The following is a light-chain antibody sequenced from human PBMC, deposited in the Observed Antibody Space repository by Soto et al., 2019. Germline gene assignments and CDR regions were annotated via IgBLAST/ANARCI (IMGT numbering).Light chain of an antibody. CDR3: QQRSSGWT. CDR1: QSVRSY. CDR2: DAS. Sequence: ENVLTQSPATLSLSPGDRATLSCRASQSVRSYLAWYQQKPGQAPRLVISDASNRATGVPARFSGSGSGTDFTLTISSLEPEDFAVYYCQQRSSGWTFGPGTKVEI. J-gene: IGKJ1*01. V-gene: IGKV3-11*01.